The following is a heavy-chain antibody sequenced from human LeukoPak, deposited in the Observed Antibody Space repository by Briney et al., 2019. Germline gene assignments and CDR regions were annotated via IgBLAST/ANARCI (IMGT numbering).Heavy chain of an antibody. CDR3: ARSKKEPFYYYYGVDV. J-gene: IGHJ6*02. Sequence: PGGSLRLSCAASGFTFSSYSMNWVRQAPGKGLEWVSSISSSSSYIYYADSVKGRFTTSRDNAKNSLYLQMNSLRAEDTAVYYCARSKKEPFYYYYGVDVWGQGTTVTVSS. CDR1: GFTFSSYS. CDR2: ISSSSSYI. V-gene: IGHV3-21*01. D-gene: IGHD1-26*01.